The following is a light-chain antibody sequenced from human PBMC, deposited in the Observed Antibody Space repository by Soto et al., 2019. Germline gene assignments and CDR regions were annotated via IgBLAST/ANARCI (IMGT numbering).Light chain of an antibody. J-gene: IGKJ1*01. Sequence: DIPMTQSPSSLSASVGDRVTITCRASQSIVTYLNWYLQKPGKAPKLLIYAASILQSGVPSRFSGSGFGTDFTLTISSLQPEACATYFCQQSDSTTPCTFGQGTKVEIK. CDR1: QSIVTY. CDR3: QQSDSTTPCT. V-gene: IGKV1-39*01. CDR2: AAS.